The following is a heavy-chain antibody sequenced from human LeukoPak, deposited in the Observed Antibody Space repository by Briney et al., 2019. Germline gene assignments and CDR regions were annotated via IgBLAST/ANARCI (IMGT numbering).Heavy chain of an antibody. D-gene: IGHD3-10*01. CDR3: ARVGGVRGVIGFDY. J-gene: IGHJ4*02. Sequence: ASVKVSCKASGYTFTGYYMHWVRQAPGQGLEWMGWISAYNGNTNYAQKLQGRVTMTTDTSTSTAYMELRSLRSDDTAVYYCARVGGVRGVIGFDYWGQGTLVTVSS. V-gene: IGHV1-18*04. CDR2: ISAYNGNT. CDR1: GYTFTGYY.